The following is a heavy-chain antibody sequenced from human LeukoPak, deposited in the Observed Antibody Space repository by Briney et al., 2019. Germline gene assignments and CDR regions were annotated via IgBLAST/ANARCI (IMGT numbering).Heavy chain of an antibody. CDR1: GFTFSSYA. V-gene: IGHV3-23*01. J-gene: IGHJ5*02. Sequence: GGSLRLSCVASGFTFSSYAMSWVRQAPGTGLEWVSAISGSGGSTYYADSVKGRFTISRENSKNTLYLQMNSLRAEDTAVYYCAKDRRSSGWLRGFDPWGQGTLVTVSS. CDR3: AKDRRSSGWLRGFDP. D-gene: IGHD6-19*01. CDR2: ISGSGGST.